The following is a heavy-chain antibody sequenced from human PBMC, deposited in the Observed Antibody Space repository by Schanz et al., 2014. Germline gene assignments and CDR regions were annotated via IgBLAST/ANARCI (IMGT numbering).Heavy chain of an antibody. D-gene: IGHD6-13*01. CDR2: IIPILGIA. J-gene: IGHJ4*02. CDR1: GGTFSTYN. Sequence: QVQLEQSGAEVKKPGSSVTVSCKASGGTFSTYNISWVRQAPGQGLEWMGRIIPILGIANYAQKFQGRVTITADKSTFTAYMDVSSLRSDDTAVYYCASSGAGYSSSWDFDYWGQGTLVTVSS. CDR3: ASSGAGYSSSWDFDY. V-gene: IGHV1-69*02.